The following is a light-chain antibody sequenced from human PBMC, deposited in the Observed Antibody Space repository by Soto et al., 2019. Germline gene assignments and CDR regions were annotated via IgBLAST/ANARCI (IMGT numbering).Light chain of an antibody. CDR2: GNS. CDR3: QSYDSRLSGYV. J-gene: IGLJ1*01. CDR1: SSNIGAGYD. Sequence: QSVLTQSPSVSGAPGQRVTISCTGSSSNIGAGYDVHWYQQLPGTAPKLLIYGNSNRPSGVPDRFSGSKSGTSASMAITGLQAEDEADYYCQSYDSRLSGYVFGIGTKVTVL. V-gene: IGLV1-40*01.